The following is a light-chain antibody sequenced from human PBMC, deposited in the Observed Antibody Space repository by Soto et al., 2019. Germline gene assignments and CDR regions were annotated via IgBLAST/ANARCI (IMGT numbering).Light chain of an antibody. CDR2: DAS. Sequence: IQMTQSPSTLSASVGERVTITCRASQSLGIWLAWYQQKPGAAPKLLISDASRLESGVPSRFSGSGSGTEFTLTISSLQPDDFATYYCQQYSSLWTSGQGTKVDIK. CDR1: QSLGIW. J-gene: IGKJ1*01. V-gene: IGKV1-5*01. CDR3: QQYSSLWT.